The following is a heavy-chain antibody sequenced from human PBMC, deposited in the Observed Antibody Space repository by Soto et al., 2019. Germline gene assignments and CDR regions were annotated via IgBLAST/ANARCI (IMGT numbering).Heavy chain of an antibody. D-gene: IGHD6-13*01. J-gene: IGHJ4*02. CDR1: GFTFSDYA. Sequence: GGSLRLSCAASGFTFSDYAIHWVRQAPGKGLEWVAVISYQGSNDYYADSVKGRFIISRDNSQNTLYLQMNSLRAEDTAVYYCATPGSTSWPRWGQGTLVTV. CDR3: ATPGSTSWPR. V-gene: IGHV3-30-3*01. CDR2: ISYQGSND.